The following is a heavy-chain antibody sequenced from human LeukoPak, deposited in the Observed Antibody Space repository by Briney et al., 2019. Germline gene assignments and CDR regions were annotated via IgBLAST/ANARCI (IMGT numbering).Heavy chain of an antibody. CDR1: GFTFSSYG. D-gene: IGHD5-24*01. CDR2: IWYDGSNK. Sequence: GGSLRLSCAASGFTFSSYGMHWVRQAPGKGLEWVAVIWYDGSNKYYADSVKGRFTISRDNSKNTLYLQTNSLRAEDTAVYYCAKDGLSEQWLQSYFDYWGQGTLVTVSS. J-gene: IGHJ4*02. V-gene: IGHV3-33*06. CDR3: AKDGLSEQWLQSYFDY.